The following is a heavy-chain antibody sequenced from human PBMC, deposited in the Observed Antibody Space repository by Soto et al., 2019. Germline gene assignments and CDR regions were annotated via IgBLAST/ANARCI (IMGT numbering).Heavy chain of an antibody. V-gene: IGHV4-59*01. CDR3: ARDSVSHDFTYYYYGMDV. D-gene: IGHD3-3*01. CDR2: IYYSGTT. Sequence: QVQLQESGPGLVKPSETLSLTCTVSGGSISSYYWSWIRQPPGKGLEWIGYIYYSGTTNYNPSLNSRLTISVDTSKNQFSLKLSSVTAADTAVYYCARDSVSHDFTYYYYGMDVWGQGTTVTVSS. J-gene: IGHJ6*02. CDR1: GGSISSYY.